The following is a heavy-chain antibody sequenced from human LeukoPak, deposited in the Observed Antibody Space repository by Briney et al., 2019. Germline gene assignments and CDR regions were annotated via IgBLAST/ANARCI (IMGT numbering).Heavy chain of an antibody. CDR2: IYYSGST. CDR1: GGSISSSSYY. CDR3: ARLDVGSSGWYGGVESYFDY. Sequence: SETLSLTCTVSGGSISSSSYYWGWIRQPPGKGLEWIGSIYYSGSTYYNPSLKSRVTISVDTSKNQFSLKLSSVTAADTAVYYCARLDVGSSGWYGGVESYFDYWGQGTLVTVSS. D-gene: IGHD6-19*01. V-gene: IGHV4-39*01. J-gene: IGHJ4*02.